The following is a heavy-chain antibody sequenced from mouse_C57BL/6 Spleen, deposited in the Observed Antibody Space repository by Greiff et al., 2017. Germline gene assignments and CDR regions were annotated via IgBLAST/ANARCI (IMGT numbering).Heavy chain of an antibody. J-gene: IGHJ3*01. CDR1: GFTFSNYW. Sequence: EVKLLEPGGGLVQPGGSMKLSCVASGFTFSNYWMNWVRQSPEKGLEWVAQIKLTSDNYASNYAESVKGRFTISRDNSETSVYLQMINVRAEDTGVYYCDPCDYDDSGNWGQGTLVTVSA. CDR3: DPCDYDDSGN. CDR2: IKLTSDNYAS. V-gene: IGHV6-3*01. D-gene: IGHD2-4*01.